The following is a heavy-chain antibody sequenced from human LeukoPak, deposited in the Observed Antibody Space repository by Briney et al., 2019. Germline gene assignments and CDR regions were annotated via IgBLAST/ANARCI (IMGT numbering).Heavy chain of an antibody. V-gene: IGHV4-30-4*01. CDR2: IYYSGST. CDR1: GGSISSGDYY. Sequence: PSQTLSLTCTVSGGSISSGDYYWSWIRQPPGKGLEWIGYIYYSGSTYYNPSLKGRVTISVDTSKNQFSLKLSSVTAADTAVYYCARAPTRRITMVRGVDWGQGTLVTVSS. J-gene: IGHJ4*02. CDR3: ARAPTRRITMVRGVD. D-gene: IGHD3-10*01.